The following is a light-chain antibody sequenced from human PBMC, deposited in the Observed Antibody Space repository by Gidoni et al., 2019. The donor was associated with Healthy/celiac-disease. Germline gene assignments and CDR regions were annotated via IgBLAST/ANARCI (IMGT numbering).Light chain of an antibody. CDR1: SSNIGAGYD. J-gene: IGLJ3*02. CDR3: QSYDSSLSVLV. CDR2: GNS. V-gene: IGLV1-40*01. Sequence: QSVLTQPPSVSGAPGQRVHISCTGRSSNIGAGYDVHWYQQLPGPAPRLLIYGNSNRPSRVPDRFSGSKSDTSASLAITGLQAEDEADYYCQSYDSSLSVLVFGGGTKLTVL.